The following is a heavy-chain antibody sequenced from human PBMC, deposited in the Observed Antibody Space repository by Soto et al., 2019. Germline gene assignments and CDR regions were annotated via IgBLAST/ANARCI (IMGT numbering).Heavy chain of an antibody. CDR1: GFTFSSYE. V-gene: IGHV3-48*03. CDR3: ARGFSGYSSSWSTAFDY. CDR2: ITSSGSNI. J-gene: IGHJ4*02. Sequence: LRLSCAASGFTFSSYEMNWVRQAPGKGLEWVSFITSSGSNIYYADSVKGRFTISRDNAKNSLYLQMNSLRAEDTAIYYCARGFSGYSSSWSTAFDYWGQGTLVTVSS. D-gene: IGHD6-13*01.